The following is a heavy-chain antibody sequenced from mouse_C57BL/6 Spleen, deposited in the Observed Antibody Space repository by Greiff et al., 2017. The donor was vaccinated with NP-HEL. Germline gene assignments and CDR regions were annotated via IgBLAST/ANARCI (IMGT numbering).Heavy chain of an antibody. CDR3: ARDEDTAGAMDY. Sequence: EVTLVESGGGLVQSGRSLRLSCATSGFTFSDFYMEWVRQAPGKGLEWIAASRTKANDYTTEYSASVKARFIVSRDSSQSSLYLQKNALRAEDAAMYYCARDEDTAGAMDYWGQGTSVTVSS. CDR1: GFTFSDFY. CDR2: SRTKANDYTT. V-gene: IGHV7-1*01. J-gene: IGHJ4*01.